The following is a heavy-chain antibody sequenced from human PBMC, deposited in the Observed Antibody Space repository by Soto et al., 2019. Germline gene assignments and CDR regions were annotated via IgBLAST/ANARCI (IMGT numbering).Heavy chain of an antibody. D-gene: IGHD5-12*01. CDR3: ARQGIVATPREAHFDY. V-gene: IGHV1-69*06. J-gene: IGHJ4*02. CDR2: IIPIFGTA. CDR1: GGTFSSYA. Sequence: GASVKVSCKASGGTFSSYAISWVRQAPGQGLEWMGGIIPIFGTANYAQKFQGRVTITADKSTSTAYMELSSLRSEDTAVYYCARQGIVATPREAHFDYWGQGTLVTVS.